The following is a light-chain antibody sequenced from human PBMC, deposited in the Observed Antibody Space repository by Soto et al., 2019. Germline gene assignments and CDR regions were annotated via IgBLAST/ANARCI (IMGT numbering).Light chain of an antibody. CDR2: DVS. Sequence: QSALTQPRSVSGSPGQSVTISCSGPSRDFGADNHVAWYQQYPDKAPEVMIYDVSQRPSGVPARFSGSKSGNTASLTISGLQAEDEADYYCCSYGGSVIFGGGTKPTVL. CDR3: CSYGGSVI. CDR1: SRDFGADNH. J-gene: IGLJ2*01. V-gene: IGLV2-11*01.